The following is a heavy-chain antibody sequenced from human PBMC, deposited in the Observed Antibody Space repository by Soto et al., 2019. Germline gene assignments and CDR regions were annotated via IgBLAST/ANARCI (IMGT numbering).Heavy chain of an antibody. J-gene: IGHJ4*02. V-gene: IGHV3-7*03. CDR2: IKQDGSEK. Sequence: GGSLRLSCAASGFTFSSYWMSWVRQAPGKGLEWVANIKQDGSEKYYVDSVKGRFTISRDXAKNSLYLQMNSLRADDTAMYYCARSPRILDYWGQGTMVTVSS. CDR3: ARSPRILDY. CDR1: GFTFSSYW.